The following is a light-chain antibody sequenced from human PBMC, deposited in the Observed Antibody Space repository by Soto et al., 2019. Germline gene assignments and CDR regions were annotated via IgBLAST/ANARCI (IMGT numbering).Light chain of an antibody. CDR2: DAS. V-gene: IGKV1-33*01. CDR3: QQYENLPT. CDR1: QNINNY. J-gene: IGKJ5*01. Sequence: DIQMTQSQSSRSSSVGDRVTITCQASQNINNYLNWYQQKPGRAPKLLIYDASNLEAGVPSRFMGSGSGTDFTFTISRMKPEDIATYYCQQYENLPTFGQGTRLEIK.